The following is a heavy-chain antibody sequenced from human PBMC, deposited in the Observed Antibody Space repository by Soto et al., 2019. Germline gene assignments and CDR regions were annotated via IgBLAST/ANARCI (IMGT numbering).Heavy chain of an antibody. D-gene: IGHD3-22*01. CDR1: GFTFSSYG. Sequence: GGSLRLSCAASGFTFSSYGMHWVRQAPGKGLEWVAVIWYDGSNKYYADSVKGRFTISRDNSKNTLYLQMNSLRAEDTAVYYCARGTDYYDSGGSGPWGQGTLVTVSS. V-gene: IGHV3-33*01. J-gene: IGHJ5*02. CDR3: ARGTDYYDSGGSGP. CDR2: IWYDGSNK.